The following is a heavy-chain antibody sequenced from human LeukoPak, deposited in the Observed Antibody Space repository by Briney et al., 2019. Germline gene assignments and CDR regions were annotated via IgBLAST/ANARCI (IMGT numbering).Heavy chain of an antibody. Sequence: TSETLSLTCTVSGGSISSYYWSWIRQPAGKGLEWIGRIYTSGSTNYNPSLKSRVTMSVDTSKNQFSLKLSSVTAADTAVYYCARLKQDYYGSGDSWFDPWGQGTLVTVSS. CDR2: IYTSGST. CDR1: GGSISSYY. CDR3: ARLKQDYYGSGDSWFDP. V-gene: IGHV4-4*07. J-gene: IGHJ5*02. D-gene: IGHD3-10*01.